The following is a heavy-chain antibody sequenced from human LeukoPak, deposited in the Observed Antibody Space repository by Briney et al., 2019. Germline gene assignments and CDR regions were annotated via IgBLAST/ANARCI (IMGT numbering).Heavy chain of an antibody. CDR1: GFTVSSNY. D-gene: IGHD3-10*01. Sequence: GGSLRLSCAASGFTVSSNYLSWVRQAPGKGLEWVSIIYSGGSTYYADSVKGRFTISRDNSKNTLYLQMNSLRAEDTAVYYCASGSGSYRTPYYYMDVWGKGTTVTVSS. CDR3: ASGSGSYRTPYYYMDV. CDR2: IYSGGST. V-gene: IGHV3-53*01. J-gene: IGHJ6*03.